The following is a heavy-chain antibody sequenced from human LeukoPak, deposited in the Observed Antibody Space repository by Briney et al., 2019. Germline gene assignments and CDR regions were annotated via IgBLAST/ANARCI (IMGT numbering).Heavy chain of an antibody. J-gene: IGHJ4*02. D-gene: IGHD6-19*01. CDR1: GFTFSSYE. V-gene: IGHV3-48*03. CDR2: ISSSGSPI. Sequence: GGSLRLSCAASGFTFSSYEMNWVRQAPGKGQEWVSYISSSGSPIYYADSVKGRFTISRDNVKNSLHLQMNNLRAEDTAVYYCARDSADSGWLDYWGQGTLVTVSS. CDR3: ARDSADSGWLDY.